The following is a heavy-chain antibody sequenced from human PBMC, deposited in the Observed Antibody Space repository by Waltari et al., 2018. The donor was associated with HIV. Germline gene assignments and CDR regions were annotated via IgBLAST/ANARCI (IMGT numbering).Heavy chain of an antibody. Sequence: QLQLQESGPGLVKPSETLSLTCTVSGGSISSSSYYWGWIRQPPGKGLEWIGSIYYSGSTYYNPSLKSRVTISVDTSKNQFSLKLSSVTAADTAVYYCARHGYCGGDSKGFDPWGQGTLVTVSS. CDR3: ARHGYCGGDSKGFDP. V-gene: IGHV4-39*01. CDR1: GGSISSSSYY. CDR2: IYYSGST. D-gene: IGHD2-21*02. J-gene: IGHJ5*02.